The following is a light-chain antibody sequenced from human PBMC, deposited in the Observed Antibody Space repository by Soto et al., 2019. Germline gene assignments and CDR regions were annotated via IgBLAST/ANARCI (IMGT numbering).Light chain of an antibody. Sequence: QSVLAQPRSVSGSPGQSVTISCTGTSIDVGGYDFVSWHQQHPGKAPKLVIYDVTKRPSGVPDRFSGSKSGNTASLTISGLQAEDEADYYCCSYADIYTYLFGTGTKV. J-gene: IGLJ1*01. CDR1: SIDVGGYDF. CDR3: CSYADIYTYL. CDR2: DVT. V-gene: IGLV2-11*01.